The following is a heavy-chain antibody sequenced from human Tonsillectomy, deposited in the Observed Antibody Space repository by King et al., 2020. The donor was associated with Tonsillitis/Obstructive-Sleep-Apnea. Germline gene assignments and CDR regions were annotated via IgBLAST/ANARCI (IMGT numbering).Heavy chain of an antibody. Sequence: VQLVESGGGLVQPGGSLRLSCAASGCTFSSYAMTWVRQAPGKGLEWVSAISGSGGSTYYADSVKGRVTISRDNSKNTLYLQMNSLQGEDTAIYYCAQDQLHSSPPYFYYYMGVWGKGTTVTVSS. V-gene: IGHV3-23*04. CDR1: GCTFSSYA. CDR2: ISGSGGST. J-gene: IGHJ6*03. D-gene: IGHD2-2*01. CDR3: AQDQLHSSPPYFYYYMGV.